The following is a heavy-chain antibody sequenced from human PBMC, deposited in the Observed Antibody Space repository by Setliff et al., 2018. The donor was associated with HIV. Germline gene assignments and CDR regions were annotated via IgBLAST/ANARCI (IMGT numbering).Heavy chain of an antibody. V-gene: IGHV5-51*01. CDR3: IRRRRAPGHLFDI. CDR1: GYSFSDYW. J-gene: IGHJ3*02. CDR2: TYPGDSTT. Sequence: GESLKISCKASGYSFSDYWVGWVRQMPGKGLEWMGVTYPGDSTTRYSPSLEGQVTISADRSINTAFLQWSSLEASDTAMYYCIRRRRAPGHLFDIWGQGTMVTVSS. D-gene: IGHD7-27*01.